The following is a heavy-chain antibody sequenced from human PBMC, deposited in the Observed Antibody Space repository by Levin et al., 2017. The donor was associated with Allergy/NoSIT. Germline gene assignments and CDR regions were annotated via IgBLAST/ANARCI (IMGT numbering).Heavy chain of an antibody. J-gene: IGHJ6*02. Sequence: EASVKVSCEASGDIFTNYGITWVRQAPGQGLEWMGWISAYNGNTRFTQKFQGRLTMTRDTSTSTAYMQLRSLRSDDTAVYYCARESLADYGLDYYYGMDVWGQGTTVTVSS. D-gene: IGHD4-17*01. CDR1: GDIFTNYG. V-gene: IGHV1-18*01. CDR2: ISAYNGNT. CDR3: ARESLADYGLDYYYGMDV.